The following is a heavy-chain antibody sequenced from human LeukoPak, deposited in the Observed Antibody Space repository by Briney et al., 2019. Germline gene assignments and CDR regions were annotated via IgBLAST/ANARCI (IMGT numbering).Heavy chain of an antibody. V-gene: IGHV3-48*04. CDR3: ASGDRGYFDY. J-gene: IGHJ4*02. Sequence: GGSLRLSCAASGFTFITYRMSWVRQAPGKGLEWVSYISSSGSTIYYADSVKGRFTISRDNAKNSLYLQMNSLRAEDTAVYYCASGDRGYFDYWGQGTLVTVSS. CDR1: GFTFITYR. D-gene: IGHD7-27*01. CDR2: ISSSGSTI.